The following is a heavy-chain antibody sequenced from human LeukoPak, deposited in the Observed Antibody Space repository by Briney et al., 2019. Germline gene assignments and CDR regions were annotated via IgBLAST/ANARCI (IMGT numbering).Heavy chain of an antibody. CDR1: GGSISSYY. CDR2: IYYSGST. J-gene: IGHJ5*01. V-gene: IGHV4-59*01. Sequence: SETLSLTCTVSGGSISSYYWSWIRQPPGKGLEWIGYIYYSGSTNYNPSLKSRVTISVDTSKNQFSLKLSSVTAADTAVHYCARDELLWFGGLGSWGQGTLVTVSS. D-gene: IGHD3-10*01. CDR3: ARDELLWFGGLGS.